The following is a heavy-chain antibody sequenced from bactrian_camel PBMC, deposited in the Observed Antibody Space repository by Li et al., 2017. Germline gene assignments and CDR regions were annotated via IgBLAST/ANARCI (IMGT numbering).Heavy chain of an antibody. D-gene: IGHD7*01. CDR3: AASNLVVQSPNVFRVPSFRF. J-gene: IGHJ6*01. Sequence: QLVESGGGSVQAGGSLTLSCTASGNTYTSNCLAWFRQGSGKEREGVAGLYSGGGRIDYADSVKGRFTISHDSADNAAYLWMNNLEPDDTAMYYCAASNLVVQSPNVFRVPSFRFWGQGTQVTVSA. CDR2: LYSGGGRI. V-gene: IGHV3S25*01. CDR1: GNTYTSNC.